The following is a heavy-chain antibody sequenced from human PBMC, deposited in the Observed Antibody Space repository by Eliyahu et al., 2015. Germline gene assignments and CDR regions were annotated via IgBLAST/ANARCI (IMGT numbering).Heavy chain of an antibody. D-gene: IGHD6-13*01. J-gene: IGHJ4*02. CDR2: IXGSGGST. CDR3: AKVDAGYSSSWEEGDFDY. V-gene: IGHV3-23*01. CDR1: GFTFSSYA. Sequence: EVQLLESGGGLVQPGGSLRLSCAASGFTFSSYAMSWVRQAPGKGRAWVSAIXGSGGSTYYADSVKGRFTISRDNSKNTLYLQMNSLRAEDTAVYYCAKVDAGYSSSWEEGDFDYWGQGTLVTVSS.